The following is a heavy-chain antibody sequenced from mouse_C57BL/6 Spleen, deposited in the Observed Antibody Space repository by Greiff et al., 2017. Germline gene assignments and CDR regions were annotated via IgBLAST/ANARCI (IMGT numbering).Heavy chain of an antibody. CDR1: GYTFTSYW. CDR3: ARSGDGYYWYFDV. D-gene: IGHD2-3*01. Sequence: VQLQQPGAELVKPGASVKLSCKASGYTFTSYWMHWVKQRPGQGLEWIGMIHPNSGSTNYNEKFKSKATLTVDKSSSTAYMQLSSLTSEDSAVYYCARSGDGYYWYFDVWGTRTTVTVSS. J-gene: IGHJ1*03. V-gene: IGHV1-64*01. CDR2: IHPNSGST.